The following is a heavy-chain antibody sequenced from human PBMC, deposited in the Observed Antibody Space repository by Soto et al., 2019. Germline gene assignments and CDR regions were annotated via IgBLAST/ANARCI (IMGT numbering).Heavy chain of an antibody. J-gene: IGHJ4*02. CDR2: INSDGSST. Sequence: EVQLVESGGGLVQPGGSLRLSCAASGFTFSSYWMHWVRQALGKGLVWVSRINSDGSSTSYADSVKGRFTISRDNAKNTLYLQMNSLRAEYTAVYYCARGVGYSYGSFDYWGQGTLVTVSS. V-gene: IGHV3-74*01. D-gene: IGHD5-18*01. CDR3: ARGVGYSYGSFDY. CDR1: GFTFSSYW.